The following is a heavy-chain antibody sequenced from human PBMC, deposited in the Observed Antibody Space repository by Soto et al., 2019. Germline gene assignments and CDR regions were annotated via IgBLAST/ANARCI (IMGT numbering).Heavy chain of an antibody. D-gene: IGHD1-7*01. V-gene: IGHV1-24*01. CDR2: FDPEDGET. J-gene: IGHJ4*02. CDR3: ATYNWNYARTPFDY. CDR1: GYTLTELS. Sequence: ASVKVSCKVSGYTLTELSMHWVRQAPGKGLEWMGGFDPEDGETIYAQKFQGRVTMTEDTSTDTAYMELSSLRSDDTAVYYCATYNWNYARTPFDYWGQGTLVTVSS.